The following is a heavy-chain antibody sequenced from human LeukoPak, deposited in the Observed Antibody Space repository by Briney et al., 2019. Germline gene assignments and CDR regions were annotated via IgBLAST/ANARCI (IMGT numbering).Heavy chain of an antibody. V-gene: IGHV1-18*04. J-gene: IGHJ4*02. D-gene: IGHD1-26*01. CDR2: ISPYNGNT. Sequence: GASVKVSCKASGYTFTGYYMYWVRQAPGQGLEWMGWISPYNGNTKYVRKFQGRVTMTTDTSTSTADMEVRSLRSDDTAVYYCAREESIGSYQFLNEYWGQGTPVTVSS. CDR1: GYTFTGYY. CDR3: AREESIGSYQFLNEY.